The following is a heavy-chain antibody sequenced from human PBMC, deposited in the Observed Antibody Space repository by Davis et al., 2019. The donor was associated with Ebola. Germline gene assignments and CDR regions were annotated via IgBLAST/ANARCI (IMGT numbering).Heavy chain of an antibody. Sequence: AASVKVSCKASGGTFSSYAISWVRQAPGQGLEWMGRIIPILDVTNYAQRFQGRLSITADKSTSTAYMELSSLRSEDTAVYYCARDRYSSSWYYYGMDVWGQGTTVTVSS. V-gene: IGHV1-69*04. D-gene: IGHD6-13*01. CDR2: IIPILDVT. J-gene: IGHJ6*02. CDR3: ARDRYSSSWYYYGMDV. CDR1: GGTFSSYA.